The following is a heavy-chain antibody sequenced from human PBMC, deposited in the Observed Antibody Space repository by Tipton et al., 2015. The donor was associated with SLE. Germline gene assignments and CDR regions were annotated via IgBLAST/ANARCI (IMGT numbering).Heavy chain of an antibody. Sequence: QLVQSGAEVKKPGASVKVSCKASGYTFTSYGMHWVRQAPGKGLEWVAFIRYDGSNKYYADSVKGRFTISRDNSKNTLYLQMNSLRAEDTAVYYCANLELRGSYDFWSGYYGGAFDIWGQGTMVTVSS. CDR1: GYTFTSYG. CDR3: ANLELRGSYDFWSGYYGGAFDI. J-gene: IGHJ3*02. V-gene: IGHV3-30*02. CDR2: IRYDGSNK. D-gene: IGHD3-3*01.